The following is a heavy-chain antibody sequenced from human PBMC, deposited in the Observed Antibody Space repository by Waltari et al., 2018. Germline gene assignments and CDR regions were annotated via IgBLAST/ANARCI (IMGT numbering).Heavy chain of an antibody. CDR3: ARAPFLDAFDI. Sequence: QVQLQESGPGLVKPSETLSLTCTVPGYSISRGYYWGWIRQPPGKGLEWIGSIYHSGSTYYNPSLKSRVTISVDTSKNQFSLKLSSVTAADTAVYYCARAPFLDAFDIWGQGTMVTVSS. J-gene: IGHJ3*02. CDR1: GYSISRGYY. V-gene: IGHV4-38-2*02. D-gene: IGHD3-3*02. CDR2: IYHSGST.